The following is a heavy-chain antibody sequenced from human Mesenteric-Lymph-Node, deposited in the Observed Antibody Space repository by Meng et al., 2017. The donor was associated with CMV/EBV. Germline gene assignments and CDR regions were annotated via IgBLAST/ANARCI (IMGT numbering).Heavy chain of an antibody. CDR2: INHSGST. CDR1: GGSFSGYY. CDR3: ARGRWESSSTSSLDY. D-gene: IGHD2-2*01. J-gene: IGHJ4*02. V-gene: IGHV4-34*01. Sequence: GSLRLSCAVYGGSFSGYYWSWIRQPPGKGLEWIGEINHSGSTNYNPSLKSRVTTSVDTSKKQFSLKLSSVTAADTAVYYCARGRWESSSTSSLDYWGQGTLVTVSS.